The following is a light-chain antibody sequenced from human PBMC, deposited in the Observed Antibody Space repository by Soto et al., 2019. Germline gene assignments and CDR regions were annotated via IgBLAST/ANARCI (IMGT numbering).Light chain of an antibody. J-gene: IGKJ5*01. CDR1: QSVSSY. V-gene: IGKV3-11*01. CDR3: QQRSNWPSIT. CDR2: DAS. Sequence: EIVLTQSPATLSLSPGERATLSCRASQSVSSYLAWYQQKPGQAPRLLIYDASNRATGIPARFSGSGSGTDFTLPISSPKPEDFAVYYCQQRSNWPSITFGQGTRLEIK.